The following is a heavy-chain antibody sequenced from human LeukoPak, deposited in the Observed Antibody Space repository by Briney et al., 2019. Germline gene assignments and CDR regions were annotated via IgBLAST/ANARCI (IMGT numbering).Heavy chain of an antibody. D-gene: IGHD3-22*01. CDR1: GYTLTELS. CDR2: FDPEDGET. Sequence: ASVKVSCKVSGYTLTELSMHWVRQAPGKGLEWMGGFDPEDGETIYAQKFQGRVTMTEDTSTDTAYMELSSLRSEDTAMYYCATLMYYYDSSGYYCFDYWGQGTLVTVSS. J-gene: IGHJ4*02. CDR3: ATLMYYYDSSGYYCFDY. V-gene: IGHV1-24*01.